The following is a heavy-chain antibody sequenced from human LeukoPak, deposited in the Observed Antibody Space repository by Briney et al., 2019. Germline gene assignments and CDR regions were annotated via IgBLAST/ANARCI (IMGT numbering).Heavy chain of an antibody. Sequence: ASVKFSCKTSGYTFADYFIHWVRQAPGQGLEWMGRINANSGGTEYQQKFQGRVTMTRDTSISTAYVEVNWLISDDTAIYYCARDVSSTPNWEFDYWGQGTLVTVSS. CDR1: GYTFADYF. CDR2: INANSGGT. CDR3: ARDVSSTPNWEFDY. J-gene: IGHJ4*02. D-gene: IGHD1-26*01. V-gene: IGHV1-2*06.